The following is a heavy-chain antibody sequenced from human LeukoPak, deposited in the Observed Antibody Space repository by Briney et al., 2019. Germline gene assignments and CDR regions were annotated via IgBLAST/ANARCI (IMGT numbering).Heavy chain of an antibody. CDR3: ATSPGFVVVPAATGALSY. CDR1: VYTLTELS. D-gene: IGHD2-2*01. J-gene: IGHJ4*02. CDR2: FDPEDGET. V-gene: IGHV1-24*01. Sequence: ASVKVSCKVSVYTLTELSMHWVRQAPGKGLEWMGGFDPEDGETIYAQKFQGRVTMTEDTSTDTAYMELSSLRSEDTAVYYCATSPGFVVVPAATGALSYWGQGTLVTVSS.